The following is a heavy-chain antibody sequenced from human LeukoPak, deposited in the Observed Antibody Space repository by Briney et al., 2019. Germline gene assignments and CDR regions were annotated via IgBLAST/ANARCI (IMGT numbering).Heavy chain of an antibody. CDR3: ARGSMVGATESLGFDY. V-gene: IGHV1-2*02. CDR1: GYTFTGNY. D-gene: IGHD1-26*01. J-gene: IGHJ4*02. Sequence: ASVKVSCKASGYTFTGNYLHWVRQAPGQGLEWMGWINPNSGDTHYAQKFQGRVTMTRDTSISTAYMELSRLRSDDTAVYYCARGSMVGATESLGFDYWGQGTLVTVSS. CDR2: INPNSGDT.